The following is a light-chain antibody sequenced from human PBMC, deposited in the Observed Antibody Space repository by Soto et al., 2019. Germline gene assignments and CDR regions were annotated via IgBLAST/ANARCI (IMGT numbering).Light chain of an antibody. CDR1: SGSVSTSYY. J-gene: IGLJ3*02. CDR3: LLYMGSAIWV. Sequence: QTVVTQAPSFSVSPGGTVTLTCGLNSGSVSTSYYPSWYQQTPGQAPRTLIYNTNTRSSGVPDRFSGSILGNKAALTITGAQADDESDYYCLLYMGSAIWVFGGGTKLTVL. CDR2: NTN. V-gene: IGLV8-61*01.